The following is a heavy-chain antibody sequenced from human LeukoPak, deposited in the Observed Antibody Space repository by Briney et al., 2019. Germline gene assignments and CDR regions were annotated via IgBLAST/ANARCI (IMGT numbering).Heavy chain of an antibody. CDR2: ISYDGSNK. V-gene: IGHV3-30*04. J-gene: IGHJ4*02. Sequence: GRPLRLSCAASGFTFSSHAMHWVRQAPGKGLEWVAVISYDGSNKYYADSVKGRFTISRDNPKNTLHLQMNSLRPEDTAVYYCASCSQWLVTEFDYWGQGTLVTVSS. CDR1: GFTFSSHA. CDR3: ASCSQWLVTEFDY. D-gene: IGHD6-19*01.